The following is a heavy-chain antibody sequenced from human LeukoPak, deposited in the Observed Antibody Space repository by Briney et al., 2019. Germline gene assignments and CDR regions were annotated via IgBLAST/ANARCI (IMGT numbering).Heavy chain of an antibody. CDR1: GDSINSNNYY. D-gene: IGHD6-19*01. J-gene: IGHJ4*02. CDR3: ARGRRGIAVAT. V-gene: IGHV4-30-2*01. Sequence: PSETLSLTCTVSGDSINSNNYYWGWIRQPPGKGLEWIGYIYHSGSTYYNPSLKSRVTISVDRSKNQFSLKLSSVTAADTAVYYCARGRRGIAVATWGQGTLVTVSS. CDR2: IYHSGST.